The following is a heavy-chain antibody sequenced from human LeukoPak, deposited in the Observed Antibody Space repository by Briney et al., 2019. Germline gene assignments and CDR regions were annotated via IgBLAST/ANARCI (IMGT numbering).Heavy chain of an antibody. D-gene: IGHD1-14*01. V-gene: IGHV3-13*01. J-gene: IGHJ2*01. CDR2: IDPVGNT. Sequence: GESLRLSCVASGFTFSSYDMHWVRQATGKGLEWISAIDPVGNTWYSDSVKGRFTISRENAKSSLFLQMNSLRAADTAVYYCVREPSYTGTWWYPDLWGRGTLVTVSS. CDR1: GFTFSSYD. CDR3: VREPSYTGTWWYPDL.